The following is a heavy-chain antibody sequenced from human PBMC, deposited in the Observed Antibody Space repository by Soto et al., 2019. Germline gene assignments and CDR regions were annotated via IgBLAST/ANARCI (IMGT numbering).Heavy chain of an antibody. D-gene: IGHD4-17*01. V-gene: IGHV3-49*03. CDR2: IRSRPYGGTA. CDR1: GFTFCDFA. CDR3: TRVHTTGPVIPDY. J-gene: IGHJ4*02. Sequence: HPGGSLRLSCTASGFTFCDFALTWFRQTPGKGLEWVGFIRSRPYGGTAEYAASVRGRFTISRDDSKSIAYLQMNGLKTEDTAFYYCTRVHTTGPVIPDYWDQGT.